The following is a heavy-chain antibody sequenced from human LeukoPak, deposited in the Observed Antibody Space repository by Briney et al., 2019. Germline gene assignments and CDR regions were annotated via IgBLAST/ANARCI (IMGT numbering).Heavy chain of an antibody. Sequence: PSETLSLTCSVSGDSMSDSYWSWIRQPAGKGLEWIGRIYSSGISNYNPSLKSRVTLSVDTSNNQFSLTLSSVTAADTAVYHCARDVRSHNGPGGYSYYYMDVWGKGTTVTVSS. CDR2: IYSSGIS. J-gene: IGHJ6*03. D-gene: IGHD2-8*01. CDR1: GDSMSDSY. V-gene: IGHV4-4*07. CDR3: ARDVRSHNGPGGYSYYYMDV.